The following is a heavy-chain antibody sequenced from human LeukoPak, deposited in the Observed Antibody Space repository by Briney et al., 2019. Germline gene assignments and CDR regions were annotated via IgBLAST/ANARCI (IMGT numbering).Heavy chain of an antibody. V-gene: IGHV3-33*08. CDR3: ARDLQYAFDI. Sequence: PGTSLRLSCTASGYTFRDYGMHWVRQAPGKGLEWLSVISYSGVVKFYADSVKGRFTISRDNSKNTLYLQMNSLRDEDTAVFYCARDLQYAFDIWGQGTMVTVSS. CDR1: GYTFRDYG. J-gene: IGHJ3*02. CDR2: ISYSGVVK.